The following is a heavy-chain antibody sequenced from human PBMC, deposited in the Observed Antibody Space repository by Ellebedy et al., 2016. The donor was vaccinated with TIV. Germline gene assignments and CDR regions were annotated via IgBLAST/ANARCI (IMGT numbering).Heavy chain of an antibody. CDR3: AKGGSSSWYKGGPY. Sequence: GESLKISCAASGFTFDDYAMHWVRQAPGKGLEWVSLISGDGGSTYYADSVKGRFTISRDNNKNSLYLQMNSLRTEDTALYYCAKGGSSSWYKGGPYWGQGTLVTVSS. CDR1: GFTFDDYA. V-gene: IGHV3-43*02. CDR2: ISGDGGST. D-gene: IGHD6-13*01. J-gene: IGHJ4*02.